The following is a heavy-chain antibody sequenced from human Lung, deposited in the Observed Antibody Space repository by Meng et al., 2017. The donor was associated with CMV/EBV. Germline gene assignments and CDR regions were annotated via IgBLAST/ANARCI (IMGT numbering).Heavy chain of an antibody. Sequence: GGSXRLXCAASGFTFNKYAMTWVRQAPGKGLEWVSIISAVIDNTYYADSVKGRFTLSRDNSMNTLYLQMHSLRAEDTAIYFCAKGLGTTGWYSPLDSWGRGNXVNGAS. J-gene: IGHJ5*01. V-gene: IGHV3-23*01. CDR1: GFTFNKYA. CDR2: ISAVIDNT. D-gene: IGHD6-19*01. CDR3: AKGLGTTGWYSPLDS.